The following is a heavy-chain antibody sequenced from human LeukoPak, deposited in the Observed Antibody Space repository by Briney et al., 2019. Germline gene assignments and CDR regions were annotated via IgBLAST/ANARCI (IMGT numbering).Heavy chain of an antibody. J-gene: IGHJ4*02. V-gene: IGHV1-2*02. Sequence: ASVKVSCKASGYTFTDHYLYWVRQAPGQGLEWMGWINPNSGGTNYAQKFQGRVTMTRDTSISTAYMELSRLRSDDTAVYYCAREGYGHSGSPLVYYWGQGTLVTVSS. CDR3: AREGYGHSGSPLVYY. D-gene: IGHD1-26*01. CDR2: INPNSGGT. CDR1: GYTFTDHY.